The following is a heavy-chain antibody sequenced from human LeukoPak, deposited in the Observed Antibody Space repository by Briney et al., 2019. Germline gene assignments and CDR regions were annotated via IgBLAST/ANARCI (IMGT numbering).Heavy chain of an antibody. D-gene: IGHD3-22*01. CDR3: ARAPRHYYDSSGYVDY. CDR2: ISSSGSTI. Sequence: GGSLRLSCAASGFTFSSYEMNWVRQAPGKGLEGVSYISSSGSTIYYADSVKGRFTIYRDNAKNSLYLQMNSLRAEDTAVYYCARAPRHYYDSSGYVDYWGQGTLVTVSS. J-gene: IGHJ4*02. CDR1: GFTFSSYE. V-gene: IGHV3-48*03.